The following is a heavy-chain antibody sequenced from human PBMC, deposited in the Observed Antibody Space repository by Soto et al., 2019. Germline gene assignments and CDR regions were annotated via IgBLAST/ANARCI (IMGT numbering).Heavy chain of an antibody. CDR2: ISSSGSTI. J-gene: IGHJ4*02. CDR1: GFTFSSYE. Sequence: PGGSLRLSCAASGFTFSSYEMNWVRQAPGKGLEWVSYISSSGSTIYYADSVKGRFTISRDNAKNSLYLQTNSLRAEDTAVYYCARGQKQSYYDFWSGQPWGQGTLVTVSS. CDR3: ARGQKQSYYDFWSGQP. D-gene: IGHD3-3*01. V-gene: IGHV3-48*03.